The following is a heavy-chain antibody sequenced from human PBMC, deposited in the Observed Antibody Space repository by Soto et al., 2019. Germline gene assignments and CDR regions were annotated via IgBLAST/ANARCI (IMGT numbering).Heavy chain of an antibody. Sequence: GGSLRLSCAASGFTFSSYAMSWVRQAPGKGLEWVSAISGSGGSTYYADSVKGRFTISRDNSKNTLYLQMNSLRAEDTAVYYCAKVTANCSGGSCYRGGFDYWGQGTLVTVSS. V-gene: IGHV3-23*01. D-gene: IGHD2-15*01. J-gene: IGHJ4*02. CDR2: ISGSGGST. CDR1: GFTFSSYA. CDR3: AKVTANCSGGSCYRGGFDY.